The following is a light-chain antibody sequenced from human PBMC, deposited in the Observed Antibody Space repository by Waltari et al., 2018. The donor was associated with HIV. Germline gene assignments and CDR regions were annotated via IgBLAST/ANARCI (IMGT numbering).Light chain of an antibody. J-gene: IGLJ2*01. CDR2: EVT. Sequence: QSALTQPPSASGSPGQSVTISCTGTSSDIGGYNYVSWYQQHPGKAPKLIIYEVTNRPSGLPNRSSGSKSGNTASLTVSGLQAEDEADYYCVSYAGSNTVIFGGGTKLTVL. CDR1: SSDIGGYNY. V-gene: IGLV2-8*01. CDR3: VSYAGSNTVI.